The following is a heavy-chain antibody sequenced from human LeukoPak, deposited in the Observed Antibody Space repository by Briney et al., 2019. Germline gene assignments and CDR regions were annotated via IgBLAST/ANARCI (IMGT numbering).Heavy chain of an antibody. CDR1: GFTFSSYG. J-gene: IGHJ6*03. V-gene: IGHV3-30*02. D-gene: IGHD3-3*01. CDR3: AKNSGGYDFWSAYYRYYYYMDV. CDR2: IWYDGSNK. Sequence: GGSLRLSCAASGFTFSSYGMHWVRQAPGKGLEWVAFIWYDGSNKYYTDSEKGRFTISRDNSKNTLHLQMNSLRAEDTAMYYCAKNSGGYDFWSAYYRYYYYMDVWGKGTTVTVSS.